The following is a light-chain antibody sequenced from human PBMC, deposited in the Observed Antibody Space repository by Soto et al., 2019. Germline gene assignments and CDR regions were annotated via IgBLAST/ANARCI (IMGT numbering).Light chain of an antibody. Sequence: EIVMTQSPATLSVSPGERATLSCRASRSVSSNLAWYQQKPGQAPRLLMYGASTRATGIPARFSGSGSGTEFTLTISILQSEDFAVYYCQQYNNWPPYTFGQGTKVDI. CDR3: QQYNNWPPYT. J-gene: IGKJ2*01. CDR2: GAS. V-gene: IGKV3-15*01. CDR1: RSVSSN.